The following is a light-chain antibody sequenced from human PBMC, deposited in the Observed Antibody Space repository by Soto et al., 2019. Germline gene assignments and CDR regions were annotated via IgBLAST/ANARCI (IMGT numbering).Light chain of an antibody. CDR2: EVN. V-gene: IGLV2-14*01. CDR3: HAYDSSLSGSVV. Sequence: QSALTQPASVSGSPGQSITISCTGTSSDIGGYNFVSWYQHHPGKAPKLMIYEVNNRPSGVSSRFSGSKSGNTASLTISGLQTEDEADYYCHAYDSSLSGSVVFGGGTQLTVL. CDR1: SSDIGGYNF. J-gene: IGLJ2*01.